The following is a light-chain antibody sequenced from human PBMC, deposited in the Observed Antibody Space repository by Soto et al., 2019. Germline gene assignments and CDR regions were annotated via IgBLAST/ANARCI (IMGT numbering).Light chain of an antibody. J-gene: IGKJ1*01. CDR3: QQRFNWPRT. CDR1: QSISTY. Sequence: EIVLTQSPGTLSLSPGESATLSCRASQSISTYLAWYQQKPGQAPRLLIYDASKRITGIPARFSGSGSGTDFTLTISSLEPEDFAVYYCQQRFNWPRTFGQGTKV. CDR2: DAS. V-gene: IGKV3-11*01.